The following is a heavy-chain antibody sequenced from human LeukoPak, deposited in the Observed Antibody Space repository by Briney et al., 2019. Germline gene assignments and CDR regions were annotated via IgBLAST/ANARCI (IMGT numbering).Heavy chain of an antibody. CDR2: ISYDGSNK. D-gene: IGHD3-10*01. CDR3: AKGKWFGELLGIDY. Sequence: TGGSLRLSCAASGFTFSSYGMHWVRQAPGKGLEWVAVISYDGSNKYYADSVKGRFTLSRDNSKNTLYLQMTSLRAEDSAVYYCAKGKWFGELLGIDYWGQGTLVTVSS. V-gene: IGHV3-30*18. J-gene: IGHJ4*02. CDR1: GFTFSSYG.